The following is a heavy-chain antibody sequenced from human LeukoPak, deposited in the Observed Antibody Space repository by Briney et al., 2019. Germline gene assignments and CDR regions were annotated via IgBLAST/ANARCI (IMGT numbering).Heavy chain of an antibody. CDR1: GGSISIHY. V-gene: IGHV4-4*07. CDR2: IFTSGIT. J-gene: IGHJ6*03. CDR3: ARESSGNYYNPLGYMDV. D-gene: IGHD3-10*01. Sequence: SETLSLTCTVYGGSISIHYWNWIRQPAGKGLEWIGRIFTSGITNYDPSLKSRVTMSVDTSKNQFSLNLSSVTAADTAVYYCARESSGNYYNPLGYMDVWGKGTTVTVSS.